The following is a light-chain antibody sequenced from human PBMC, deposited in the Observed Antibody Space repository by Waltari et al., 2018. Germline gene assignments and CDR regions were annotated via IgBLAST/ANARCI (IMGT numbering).Light chain of an antibody. CDR2: EVS. J-gene: IGLJ1*01. V-gene: IGLV2-14*01. CDR1: SSDVGGYTY. CDR3: SSYTSSSTLV. Sequence: QSALTQPASVSGSPGQSITLPCPGTSSDVGGYTYVSWYQQHPGKAPKLMIYEVSNRPSGVSNRFSGSKSGNTASLTISGLQAEDEADYYCSSYTSSSTLVFGTGTKVTVL.